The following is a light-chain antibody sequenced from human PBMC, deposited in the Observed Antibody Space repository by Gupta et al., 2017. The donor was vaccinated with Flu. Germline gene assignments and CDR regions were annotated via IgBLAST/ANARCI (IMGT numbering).Light chain of an antibody. CDR2: DAS. CDR3: QQRSNLNL. J-gene: IGKJ4*01. Sequence: EIVLTQSPATLSLSPGERATLSCRASQSVSSYLAWYQQKPGQAPRLIIYDASNSANGIPDRFSGSGSGRDFTLTSSRREPEDFAVYYWQQRSNLNLFGGGTKVEIK. V-gene: IGKV3-11*02. CDR1: QSVSSY.